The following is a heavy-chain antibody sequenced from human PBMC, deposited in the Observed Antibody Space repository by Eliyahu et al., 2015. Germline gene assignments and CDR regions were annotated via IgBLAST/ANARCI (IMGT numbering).Heavy chain of an antibody. J-gene: IGHJ4*02. V-gene: IGHV3-23*04. CDR2: ISGSGVST. CDR3: AKEMGKRGTTGFDY. D-gene: IGHD4-17*01. CDR1: GFTFXSYA. Sequence: EVQLVESGGGLVQPGGSLRXPCAASGFTFXSYAINWVRQAPGKGLEWVSAISGSGVSTYYADSVKGRFTISRDNSKNTLYLQMNSLRAEDTAVYYCAKEMGKRGTTGFDYWGQGTLVTVSS.